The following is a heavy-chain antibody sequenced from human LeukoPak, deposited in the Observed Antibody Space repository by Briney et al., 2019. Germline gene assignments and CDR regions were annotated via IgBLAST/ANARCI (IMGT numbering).Heavy chain of an antibody. CDR2: ISGSAGST. D-gene: IGHD2/OR15-2a*01. CDR1: GFTFSNYA. Sequence: GGSLRLSCAASGFTFSNYAMSWVRQAPGKGLEWVSGISGSAGSTYYATSVRGRFTISRDNSKNTVDLQMNSLRAEDTAVYYCAKSSSETYLREFKHWGQGTLVTVSS. V-gene: IGHV3-23*01. CDR3: AKSSSETYLREFKH. J-gene: IGHJ1*01.